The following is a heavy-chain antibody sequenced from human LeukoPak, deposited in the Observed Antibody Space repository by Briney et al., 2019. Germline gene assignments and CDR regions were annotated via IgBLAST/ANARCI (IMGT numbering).Heavy chain of an antibody. Sequence: PSETLSLTCTVSGGSISSYYWSWIRQPPGKGLEWMGYIYYSGSTNYNPSLKSRVTISVDTSKNQFSLKLSSVTAADTAVYYCARAHSSGWYFDYWGQGTLVTVSS. CDR3: ARAHSSGWYFDY. CDR2: IYYSGST. D-gene: IGHD6-19*01. CDR1: GGSISSYY. J-gene: IGHJ4*02. V-gene: IGHV4-59*01.